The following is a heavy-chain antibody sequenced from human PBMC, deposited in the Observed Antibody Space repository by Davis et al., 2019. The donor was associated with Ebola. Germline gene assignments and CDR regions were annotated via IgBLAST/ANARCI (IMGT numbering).Heavy chain of an antibody. J-gene: IGHJ4*02. Sequence: PSETLSLTCSLYGASFSGYYWGWIRQTPGKGLEWNGEIHHTGSARFNPSLETRVTIPLDTSKNQISLRLTSLTAADAAVYYWARGLHGDYAFDLWGQGAMVTVSS. V-gene: IGHV4-34*01. CDR1: GASFSGYY. CDR2: IHHTGSA. CDR3: ARGLHGDYAFDL. D-gene: IGHD4-17*01.